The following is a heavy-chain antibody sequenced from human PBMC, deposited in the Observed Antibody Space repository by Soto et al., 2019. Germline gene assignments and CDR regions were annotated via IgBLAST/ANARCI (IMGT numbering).Heavy chain of an antibody. Sequence: GGSLRLSCAASGFTVSSNYMSWVRQAPGKGLEWVSVIYSGGSTNYADSVKGRFTISRDNSKNTLYLQMNSLRAEDTAVYYCAKSDNEVGATYYYYYGMDVWGQGTTVTVSS. CDR2: IYSGGST. J-gene: IGHJ6*02. V-gene: IGHV3-66*01. CDR3: AKSDNEVGATYYYYYGMDV. CDR1: GFTVSSNY. D-gene: IGHD1-26*01.